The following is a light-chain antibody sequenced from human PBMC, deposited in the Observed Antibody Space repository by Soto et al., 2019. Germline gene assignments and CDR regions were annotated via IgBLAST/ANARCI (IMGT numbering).Light chain of an antibody. V-gene: IGLV2-8*01. CDR3: LLSYNGPYV. J-gene: IGLJ1*01. Sequence: QSALTQPPSASGSPGQSVTISCTGTKNNIGVYDFVSWYQHHPGKAPRLIIYEVVQRPSGVPDRFSGSKSGNTASLTVSGLQAADEAEYYCLLSYNGPYVFGTGTKVTLL. CDR1: KNNIGVYDF. CDR2: EVV.